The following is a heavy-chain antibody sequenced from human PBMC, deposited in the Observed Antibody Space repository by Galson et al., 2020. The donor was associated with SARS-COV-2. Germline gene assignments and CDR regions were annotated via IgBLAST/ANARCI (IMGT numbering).Heavy chain of an antibody. CDR3: ARLTIRMIFTISTDYFFDH. J-gene: IGHJ4*02. CDR1: GGSSSSGTYY. CDR2: IYYSGKI. Sequence: SETLSLTCNVSGGSSSSGTYYWGWIRQPPGKGLEWIGSIYYSGKIYYNPSLKSRVSMSVDMSKNQFSLKLTSVTAADTAVYYCARLTIRMIFTISTDYFFDHWGQGTLVTVSS. D-gene: IGHD3-3*01. V-gene: IGHV4-39*01.